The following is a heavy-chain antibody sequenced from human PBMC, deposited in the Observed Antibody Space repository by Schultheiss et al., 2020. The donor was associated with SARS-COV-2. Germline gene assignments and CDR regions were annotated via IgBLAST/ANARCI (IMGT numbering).Heavy chain of an antibody. CDR3: ARSRGQLLFPDWFDP. J-gene: IGHJ5*02. Sequence: SQTLSLTCTVSGGSISSYYWSWIRQPPGKGLEWIGYIYYSGSTNYNPSLKSRVTISVDTSKNQFSLKLSSVTAADTAVYYCARSRGQLLFPDWFDPWGQGTLVTVSS. CDR1: GGSISSYY. V-gene: IGHV4-59*08. D-gene: IGHD2-2*01. CDR2: IYYSGST.